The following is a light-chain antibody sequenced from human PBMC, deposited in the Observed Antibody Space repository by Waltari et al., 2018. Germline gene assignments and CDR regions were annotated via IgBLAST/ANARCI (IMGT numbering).Light chain of an antibody. CDR1: QSVSSY. V-gene: IGKV3-11*01. CDR2: DAS. J-gene: IGKJ4*01. CDR3: QQRSNWTPVT. Sequence: EIVLTQSPATLSLSPGERATLSCRASQSVSSYLAWYQQKPGQAPRLLIYDASNGATGIPARFSGSGSGTDFTLTISSLEPEDFAVYYCQQRSNWTPVTFGGGTKVEIK.